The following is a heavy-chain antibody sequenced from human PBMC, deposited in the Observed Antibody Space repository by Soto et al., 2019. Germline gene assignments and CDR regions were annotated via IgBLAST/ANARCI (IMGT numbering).Heavy chain of an antibody. Sequence: TSETLSLTCAVYGGSFSGYYWSWIRQPPGKGLEWIGEINHSGSTNYNPSLKSRVTISVDTSKNQFSLKLSSVTAADTAVYYCATMSFDYWGQGTLVTVSS. CDR3: ATMSFDY. CDR1: GGSFSGYY. CDR2: INHSGST. J-gene: IGHJ4*02. V-gene: IGHV4-34*01.